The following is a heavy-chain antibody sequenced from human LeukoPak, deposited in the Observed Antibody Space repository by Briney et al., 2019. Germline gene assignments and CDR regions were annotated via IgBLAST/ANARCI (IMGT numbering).Heavy chain of an antibody. D-gene: IGHD3-3*01. CDR1: GFTFSAHR. V-gene: IGHV3-7*01. Sequence: PGGSLRLSCTVSGFTFSAHRMSWVRQAPGKGLEWVANIYQGGSETHYVDSVKGQFIISRDNAKNSLYLHLSSLRAEDTAVYYCAREGTFGYHYFDYWGQGALVTVSS. CDR3: AREGTFGYHYFDY. CDR2: IYQGGSET. J-gene: IGHJ4*02.